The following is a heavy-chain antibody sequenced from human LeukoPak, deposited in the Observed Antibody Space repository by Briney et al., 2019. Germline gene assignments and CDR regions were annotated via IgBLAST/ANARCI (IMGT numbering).Heavy chain of an antibody. CDR1: GGSISSYY. CDR2: IYYSGST. Sequence: PETLSLTCTVSGGSISSYYWSWIRQPPGKGLEWIGYIYYSGSTNYNPSLKSRVTISVDTSKNQFSLKLSSVTAADTAVYYCARAHRGTWELPALYYFDYWGQGTLVTVSS. V-gene: IGHV4-59*01. J-gene: IGHJ4*02. D-gene: IGHD1-26*01. CDR3: ARAHRGTWELPALYYFDY.